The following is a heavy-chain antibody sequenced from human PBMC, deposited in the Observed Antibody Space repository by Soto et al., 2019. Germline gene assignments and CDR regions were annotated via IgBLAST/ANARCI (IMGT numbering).Heavy chain of an antibody. CDR2: ISAYNGNT. Sequence: GASVKVSCKASGYTFTSYGISWVRQAPGQGLEWMGWISAYNGNTNYAQKLQGRVTMTTDTSTSTAYMELRGLRSDDTAVYYCARDFPLSENRFSGSYYYNYWGQGTLVTVSS. V-gene: IGHV1-18*01. J-gene: IGHJ4*02. CDR1: GYTFTSYG. CDR3: ARDFPLSENRFSGSYYYNY. D-gene: IGHD3-10*01.